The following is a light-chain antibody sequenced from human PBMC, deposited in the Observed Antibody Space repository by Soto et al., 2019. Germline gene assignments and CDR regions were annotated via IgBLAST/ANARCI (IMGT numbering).Light chain of an antibody. CDR2: DAS. Sequence: EIVLTQSPGTLSLSPGETATLSCRASQSVSSSALAWYQQKPGQAPRLLIYDASYRATGIPARFSGSGSGTDFTLTISSLEPEDFALYYCQQRNNWPPITFGQGTRLEIK. CDR3: QQRNNWPPIT. CDR1: QSVSSSA. J-gene: IGKJ5*01. V-gene: IGKV3-11*01.